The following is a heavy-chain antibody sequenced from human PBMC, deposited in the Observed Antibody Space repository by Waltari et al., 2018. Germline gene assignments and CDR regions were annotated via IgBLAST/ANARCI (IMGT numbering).Heavy chain of an antibody. CDR1: GGSFSGYY. CDR3: ARHRAARLYYYYDYNMDV. V-gene: IGHV4-34*01. D-gene: IGHD6-6*01. J-gene: IGHJ6*03. Sequence: QVQLQQWGAGLLKPSETLSLTCAVYGGSFSGYYWSWIRQPPGKGLEWIGEINHSGSTNYNPALKSRVTISVDTSKNQFSLKLSSVTAADTAVYYFARHRAARLYYYYDYNMDVWGKGTTVTVSS. CDR2: INHSGST.